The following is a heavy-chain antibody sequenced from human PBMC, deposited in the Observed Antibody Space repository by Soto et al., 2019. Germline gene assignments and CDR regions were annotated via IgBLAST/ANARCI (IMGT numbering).Heavy chain of an antibody. CDR2: INSDGSST. CDR1: GFTFSSYW. D-gene: IGHD2-15*01. J-gene: IGHJ6*03. Sequence: GGSLRLSCAASGFTFSSYWMHWVRQAPGKGLVWVSRINSDGSSTSYADSVKGRFTMSRDNAKNTLYLQMNSLRAEDTAVYYCARDRKGYCSGGSCYPNQYGRYYYYYMDVWGKGTTVTISS. V-gene: IGHV3-74*01. CDR3: ARDRKGYCSGGSCYPNQYGRYYYYYMDV.